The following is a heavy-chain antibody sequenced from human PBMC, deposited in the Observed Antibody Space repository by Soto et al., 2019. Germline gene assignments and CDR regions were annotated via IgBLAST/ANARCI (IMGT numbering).Heavy chain of an antibody. V-gene: IGHV1-2*04. Sequence: GASVKVSCKASGYTFTGYYMHWVRQAPGQGLEWMGWINPNSGGTNYAQKFQGWVTMTRDTSISTAYMELSRLRSDDTAVYYCGVAGTSTEEYYRMDVWGPGTTVPVYS. D-gene: IGHD6-19*01. CDR1: GYTFTGYY. CDR2: INPNSGGT. CDR3: GVAGTSTEEYYRMDV. J-gene: IGHJ6*02.